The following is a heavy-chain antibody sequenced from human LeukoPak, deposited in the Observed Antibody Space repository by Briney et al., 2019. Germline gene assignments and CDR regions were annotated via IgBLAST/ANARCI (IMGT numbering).Heavy chain of an antibody. CDR1: GGSISSYY. CDR2: INHSGST. D-gene: IGHD3-9*01. J-gene: IGHJ6*02. Sequence: SETLSLTCTVTGGSISSYYWSWIRQPPGKGLEWIGEINHSGSTNYNPSLKSRVTISVDTSKNQFSLKLSSVTAADTAVYYCARVPMYDILTGYYYYYYGMDVWGQGTTVTVSS. CDR3: ARVPMYDILTGYYYYYYGMDV. V-gene: IGHV4-34*01.